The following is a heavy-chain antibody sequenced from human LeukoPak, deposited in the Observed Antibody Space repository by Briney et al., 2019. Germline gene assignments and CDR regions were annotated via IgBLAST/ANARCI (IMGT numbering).Heavy chain of an antibody. CDR1: RFTFSSYW. CDR2: INSDGSST. Sequence: GGSLRLSCAASRFTFSSYWMHWVRQAPGKGLVWVSRINSDGSSTTYADSVRGRFTISGDNAKNTLYLQMNSLRADDTAVYYCAELGITMIGGVWGKGTTVTISS. D-gene: IGHD3-10*02. CDR3: AELGITMIGGV. V-gene: IGHV3-74*01. J-gene: IGHJ6*04.